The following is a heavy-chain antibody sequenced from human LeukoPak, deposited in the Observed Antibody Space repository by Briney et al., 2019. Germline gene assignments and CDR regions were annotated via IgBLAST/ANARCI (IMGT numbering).Heavy chain of an antibody. Sequence: PGGSLRLSCAASGFTSDDYGMSWVRQVPGKGLEWVSGIPRNGGRTSYAASVKGRFTISRDNAKNSLYLQMNSLRVEDTGIYHCTRGNSNFDYWGQGTLVTVSS. V-gene: IGHV3-20*01. J-gene: IGHJ4*02. CDR2: IPRNGGRT. CDR3: TRGNSNFDY. CDR1: GFTSDDYG. D-gene: IGHD1-7*01.